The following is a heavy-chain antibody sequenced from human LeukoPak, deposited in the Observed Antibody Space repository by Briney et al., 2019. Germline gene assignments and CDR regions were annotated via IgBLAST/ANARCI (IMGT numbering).Heavy chain of an antibody. J-gene: IGHJ3*02. D-gene: IGHD2-15*01. CDR2: IYTSGST. CDR3: ARDSPRYRSGGSCYSYMSAFDI. CDR1: GGSISSYY. Sequence: PSETLSLTCTVSGGSISSYYWSWIRQPAGKGLEWIGRIYTSGSTNYNPSLKSRVTMSVDTSKNQFSLKLSSVTAADTAVYYCARDSPRYRSGGSCYSYMSAFDIWGQGTMVTVSS. V-gene: IGHV4-4*07.